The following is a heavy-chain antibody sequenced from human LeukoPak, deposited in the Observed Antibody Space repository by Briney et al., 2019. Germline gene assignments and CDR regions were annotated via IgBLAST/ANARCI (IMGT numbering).Heavy chain of an antibody. V-gene: IGHV3-7*04. CDR2: IKQDGSEK. J-gene: IGHJ6*02. CDR3: VRAMDV. Sequence: GGSLRLSCAASGFTFSNYWVNWVRQAPGKGLEWVANIKQDGSEKYYVDSVKGRFTISRDNAKNSLYLQMNSLRAEDTAVYYCVRAMDVWGQGTTVTVSS. CDR1: GFTFSNYW.